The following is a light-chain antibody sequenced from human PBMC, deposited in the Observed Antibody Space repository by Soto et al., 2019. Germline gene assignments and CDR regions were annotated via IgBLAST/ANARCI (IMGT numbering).Light chain of an antibody. CDR2: DAS. CDR3: QQFDNLPLT. CDR1: QDVNTY. J-gene: IGKJ4*01. Sequence: DIQMTQSPSSLSASIGDIVTISCQASQDVNTYLNWYQQKPGTAPKLLIYDASNLQPGVPSRLSASGSGTRFTFTITSRQPEDSATYFCQQFDNLPLTCGGGTKVEIK. V-gene: IGKV1-33*01.